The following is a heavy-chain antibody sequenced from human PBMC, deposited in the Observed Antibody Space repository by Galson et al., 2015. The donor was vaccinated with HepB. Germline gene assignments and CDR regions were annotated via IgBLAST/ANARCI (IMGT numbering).Heavy chain of an antibody. CDR3: AKDGPYSGYDDY. Sequence: SLRLSCAASGFTFNRYLMTWVRQAPGKGLEWVSSISGSGGSPWYADSVKGRFTISRDNSKNTLYLQTNSLGAEDTAVYYCAKDGPYSGYDDYWGQGTLVTVSS. V-gene: IGHV3-23*01. CDR2: ISGSGGSP. D-gene: IGHD5-12*01. J-gene: IGHJ4*02. CDR1: GFTFNRYL.